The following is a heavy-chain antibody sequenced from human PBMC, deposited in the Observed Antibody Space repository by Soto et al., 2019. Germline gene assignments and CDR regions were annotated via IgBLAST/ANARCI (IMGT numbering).Heavy chain of an antibody. D-gene: IGHD2-8*02. J-gene: IGHJ6*02. CDR1: RFTFSSYG. Sequence: QVQLVESGGGVVQPGRSLRLSCAASRFTFSSYGMHWVRQAPGKGLEWVAAISYDGSNKNYADSVKGRFTISRDNSKKTXYXXMSSQRGEDTALSQCAKGLVGYVFGVQHYHCGMDVWGQVTTVSVSS. V-gene: IGHV3-30*18. CDR2: ISYDGSNK. CDR3: AKGLVGYVFGVQHYHCGMDV.